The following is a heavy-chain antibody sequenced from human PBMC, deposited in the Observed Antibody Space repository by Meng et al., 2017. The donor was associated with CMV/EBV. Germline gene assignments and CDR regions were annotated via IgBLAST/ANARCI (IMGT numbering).Heavy chain of an antibody. Sequence: GESLKISCAASGFTFSSYWMGWVRQAPGKGLEWVGRIKSKTDGGTTDYAAPVKGRFTISRDDSKNTLYLQMNSLKTEDTAVYYCTTGHYYYGMDVWGQGTTVTVSS. V-gene: IGHV3-15*01. CDR1: GFTFSSYW. J-gene: IGHJ6*02. CDR3: TTGHYYYGMDV. CDR2: IKSKTDGGTT.